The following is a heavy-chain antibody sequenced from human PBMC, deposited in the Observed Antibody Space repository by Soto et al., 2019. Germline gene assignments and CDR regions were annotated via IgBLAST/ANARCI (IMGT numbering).Heavy chain of an antibody. J-gene: IGHJ4*02. CDR3: ARGGIVAVPAALSSYDDYTNYRFDS. D-gene: IGHD2-15*01. V-gene: IGHV1-69*01. CDR1: GGSFSDFA. CDR2: IIPMFAAT. Sequence: QVQLAQSGAEVRKPGSSVKVSCRASGGSFSDFAFSWVRQAPGQGLEWMGGIIPMFAATKYAQRFQGSVTITADASTRTVYLALNSLTSDDSAVYYCARGGIVAVPAALSSYDDYTNYRFDSWGQGTLVSVS.